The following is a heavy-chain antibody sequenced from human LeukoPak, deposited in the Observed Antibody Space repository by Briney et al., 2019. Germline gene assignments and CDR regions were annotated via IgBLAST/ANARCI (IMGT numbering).Heavy chain of an antibody. CDR2: ISTRSDYI. V-gene: IGHV3-21*01. Sequence: GGSLRLSCAASQFTFSDYTMNWVRRAPGKGLEWVSSISTRSDYIYYAESVKGRFTISRDNAKNSLYLQMNSLRAEDTAVYYCARYVYGVVTSFDYWGQGTLVTVSS. CDR1: QFTFSDYT. D-gene: IGHD3-3*01. J-gene: IGHJ4*02. CDR3: ARYVYGVVTSFDY.